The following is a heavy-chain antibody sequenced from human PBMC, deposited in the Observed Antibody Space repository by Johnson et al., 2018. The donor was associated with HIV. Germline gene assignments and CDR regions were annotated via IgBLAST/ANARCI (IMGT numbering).Heavy chain of an antibody. CDR1: GFTVSSNY. V-gene: IGHV3-53*01. J-gene: IGHJ3*02. CDR3: ARGGWRGRATPDAFDI. Sequence: VQLVESGGGLIQPGGSLRLSCAASGFTVSSNYMNWVRQAPGKGLEWVSVIYSGGSTGYADSVKGRFTISRDNAKNSLYLQMNSLRAEYTAVYYCARGGWRGRATPDAFDIWGQGTMVTVSS. D-gene: IGHD1-26*01. CDR2: IYSGGST.